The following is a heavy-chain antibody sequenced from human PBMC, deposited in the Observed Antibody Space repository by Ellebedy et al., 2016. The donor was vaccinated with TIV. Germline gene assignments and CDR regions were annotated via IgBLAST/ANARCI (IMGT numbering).Heavy chain of an antibody. V-gene: IGHV4-34*12. CDR2: IIHSGST. D-gene: IGHD3-22*01. CDR1: GGSFSGYY. CDR3: ASRLSSSGYYY. Sequence: MPSETLSLTCDVHGGSFSGYYWSWIRKTPGKGLEWIGEIIHSGSTNYNQSIESRVTISADTSKNQFSLKLTPVTAADTAVYYCASRLSSSGYYYWGQGTLVTVSS. J-gene: IGHJ4*02.